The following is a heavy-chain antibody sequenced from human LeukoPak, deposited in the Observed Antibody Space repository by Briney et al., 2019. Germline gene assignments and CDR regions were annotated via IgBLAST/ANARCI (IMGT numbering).Heavy chain of an antibody. CDR2: INSDGSST. CDR3: ARDHEMVIIPNYYYYYYMDV. D-gene: IGHD3-3*01. V-gene: IGHV3-74*01. Sequence: GGSLRLSCAASGFTFSSYWMHWVRQAPGKGLVWVSRINSDGSSTSYADSVKGRFTISRDNAKNTLYLQMNSLRAGDTAVYYCARDHEMVIIPNYYYYYYMDVWGKGTTVTVSS. J-gene: IGHJ6*03. CDR1: GFTFSSYW.